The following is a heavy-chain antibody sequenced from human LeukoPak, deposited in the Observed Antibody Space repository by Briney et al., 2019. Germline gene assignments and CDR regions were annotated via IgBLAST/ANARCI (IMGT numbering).Heavy chain of an antibody. CDR1: GGSISSSSYY. CDR2: IYYSGST. V-gene: IGHV4-39*01. J-gene: IGHJ4*02. CDR3: ARLAVTTTANVIDY. D-gene: IGHD4-17*01. Sequence: SETLSLTCTVSGGSISSSSYYWGWIRQPPGKGLEWIGSIYYSGSTYYNPSLKSRVTISVDTSKNQFSLKLSSVTAADTAVYYCARLAVTTTANVIDYWGQGTLVTVSS.